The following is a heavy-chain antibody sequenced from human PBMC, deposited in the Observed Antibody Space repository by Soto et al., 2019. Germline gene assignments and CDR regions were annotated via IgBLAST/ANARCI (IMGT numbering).Heavy chain of an antibody. V-gene: IGHV3-23*01. D-gene: IGHD3-3*01. CDR2: ISGSGGST. CDR3: AKDSSGEPLPSPYCYHGMDV. Sequence: GGSLRLSCAASGFTFSSYAMSWVRQAPGKGLEWVSAISGSGGSTYYADSVKGRFTISRDNSKNTLYPQMNSLRAEDTAVYYCAKDSSGEPLPSPYCYHGMDVWGQGTTVTSP. CDR1: GFTFSSYA. J-gene: IGHJ6*02.